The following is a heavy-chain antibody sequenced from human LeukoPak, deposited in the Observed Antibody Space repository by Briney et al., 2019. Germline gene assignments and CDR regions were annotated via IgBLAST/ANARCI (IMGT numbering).Heavy chain of an antibody. D-gene: IGHD3-3*01. CDR3: ARAVFWSGYFGY. CDR1: GGSFSGYY. Sequence: PSETLSLTCAVYGGSFSGYYWSWIRQPPGKGLEWIGEINHSGSTNYNPSLKSRVTISVDTSKNQFSLKLSSVTAAGTAVYYCARAVFWSGYFGYWGQGTLVTVSS. V-gene: IGHV4-34*01. J-gene: IGHJ4*02. CDR2: INHSGST.